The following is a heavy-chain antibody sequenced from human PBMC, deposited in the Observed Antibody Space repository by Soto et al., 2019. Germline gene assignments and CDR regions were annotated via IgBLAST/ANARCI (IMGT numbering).Heavy chain of an antibody. CDR3: ARESTRCSSTSCYGGYYYMDV. Sequence: SETLSLTCTVSGGSISSGGYYWSWICQHPGKGLEWIGYIYYSGSTYYNPSLKSRVTISVDTSKNQFSLKLSSVTAADTAVYYCARESTRCSSTSCYGGYYYMDVWGKGTTVTVSS. CDR1: GGSISSGGYY. V-gene: IGHV4-31*03. J-gene: IGHJ6*03. D-gene: IGHD2-2*01. CDR2: IYYSGST.